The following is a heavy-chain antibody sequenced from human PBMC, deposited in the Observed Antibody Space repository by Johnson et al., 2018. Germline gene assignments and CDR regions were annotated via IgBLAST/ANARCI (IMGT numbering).Heavy chain of an antibody. CDR2: ISWNSDSI. CDR3: AQDHLYGSGSYSAFDI. V-gene: IGHV3-9*01. J-gene: IGHJ3*02. Sequence: EVQLVESGGGLVQPGRSLRLSCAASGFTFDDYAMHWVRQAPGTGLEWVSGISWNSDSIGYAASVKGRFTISRDNAQNSLYLQMNSLSAEDTALYYCAQDHLYGSGSYSAFDIWGQGTMVAVSS. D-gene: IGHD3-10*01. CDR1: GFTFDDYA.